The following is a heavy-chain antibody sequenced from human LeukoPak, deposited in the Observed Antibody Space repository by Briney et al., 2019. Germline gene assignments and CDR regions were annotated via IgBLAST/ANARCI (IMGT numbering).Heavy chain of an antibody. J-gene: IGHJ5*02. CDR1: SGSISSYY. CDR3: ARHRSSGSYYWFDP. Sequence: KPSETLSLTCTVSSGSISSYYWSWIRQPPGKGLEWIGYIYYSGSTNYNPSLKSRVTISVDTSKNQFSLKLSSVTAADTAVYYCARHRSSGSYYWFDPWGQGTLVTVSS. CDR2: IYYSGST. D-gene: IGHD3-10*01. V-gene: IGHV4-59*08.